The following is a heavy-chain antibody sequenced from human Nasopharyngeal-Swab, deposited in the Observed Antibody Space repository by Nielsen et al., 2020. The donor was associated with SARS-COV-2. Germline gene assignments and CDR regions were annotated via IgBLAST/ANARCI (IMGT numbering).Heavy chain of an antibody. CDR3: AKDRDSGDDSGEYYHYYGMDV. J-gene: IGHJ6*02. V-gene: IGHV3-23*01. Sequence: GESLKISCSASGFIFKNYAMNWVRQAPGRGLEWVSAISGADDSTKYADSVKGRFTISRDNSKNILDLQMNSLRAEDTAMYYCAKDRDSGDDSGEYYHYYGMDVWGQGTSVTVS. D-gene: IGHD5-12*01. CDR1: GFIFKNYA. CDR2: ISGADDST.